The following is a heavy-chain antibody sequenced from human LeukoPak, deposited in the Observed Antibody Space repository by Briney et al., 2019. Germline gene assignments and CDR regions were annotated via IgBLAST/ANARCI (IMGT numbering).Heavy chain of an antibody. Sequence: PGGSLRLSCAASGFTFDDYGMNWVRQAPGKGLEWVSNINWNGGSTGYADSVKGRFTISRDNAKNSLYLQMNSLRAEDTAVYYCAKPWGADYDEKYNWFDPWGQGTLVTVSS. J-gene: IGHJ5*02. V-gene: IGHV3-20*04. CDR2: INWNGGST. D-gene: IGHD3-22*01. CDR3: AKPWGADYDEKYNWFDP. CDR1: GFTFDDYG.